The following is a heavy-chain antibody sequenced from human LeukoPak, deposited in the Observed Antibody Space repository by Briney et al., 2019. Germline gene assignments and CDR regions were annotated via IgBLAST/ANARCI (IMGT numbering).Heavy chain of an antibody. Sequence: KPSETLSLTCAVYGGSFSGYYWSWIRQPPGKGLEWIGEINHSGSTNYNPSLKSRVTISVDTSKNQFSLKLSSVTAADTAVYYCASLPLGYCSSTSCQRDYWGQGTVVTVSS. V-gene: IGHV4-34*01. CDR3: ASLPLGYCSSTSCQRDY. D-gene: IGHD2-2*01. J-gene: IGHJ4*02. CDR2: INHSGST. CDR1: GGSFSGYY.